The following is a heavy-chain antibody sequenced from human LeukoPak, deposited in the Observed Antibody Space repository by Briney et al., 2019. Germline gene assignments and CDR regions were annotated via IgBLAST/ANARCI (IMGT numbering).Heavy chain of an antibody. V-gene: IGHV3-48*03. CDR1: GFTFSSYE. CDR3: ARARGRTGELLPDY. CDR2: ISSSGSTI. Sequence: GGSLRLSCAASGFTFSSYEMNWVRQAPGKGLEWVSYISSSGSTIYYADSVKGRFTISRHNSENTLYLQMNSLRAEDTAVYYCARARGRTGELLPDYWGQGTLVTVSS. J-gene: IGHJ4*02. D-gene: IGHD1-26*01.